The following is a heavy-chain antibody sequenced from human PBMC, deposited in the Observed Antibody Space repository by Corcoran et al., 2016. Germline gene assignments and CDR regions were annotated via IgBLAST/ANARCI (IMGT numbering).Heavy chain of an antibody. J-gene: IGHJ6*02. D-gene: IGHD2-15*01. CDR3: ASALGGSRGLYYYGMDV. CDR2: IIPIFGTA. Sequence: QVQLVQSGAEVKKPGSSVKVSCKASGGTFSSYAISWVRQAPGQGLEWMGGIIPIFGTANYAQKFQGRVTITADESTSTAYMELSSLRSEDTAVYYCASALGGSRGLYYYGMDVWGQGTTVTVSS. V-gene: IGHV1-69*01. CDR1: GGTFSSYA.